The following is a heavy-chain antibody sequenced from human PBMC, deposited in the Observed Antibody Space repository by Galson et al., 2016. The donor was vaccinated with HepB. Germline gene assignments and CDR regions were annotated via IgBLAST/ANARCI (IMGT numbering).Heavy chain of an antibody. CDR1: GFTFSSYA. J-gene: IGHJ4*02. CDR2: ISYDGSYE. D-gene: IGHD3-10*01. Sequence: SLRLSCAASGFTFSSYAMHWVRQAPGKGLEWVAVISYDGSYESYAGAVKGRFTIPRDNFKNTLYLHLNSFRAEETAVYYCARAVHGSGSYWDKWGQGTLVAVSS. CDR3: ARAVHGSGSYWDK. V-gene: IGHV3-30*04.